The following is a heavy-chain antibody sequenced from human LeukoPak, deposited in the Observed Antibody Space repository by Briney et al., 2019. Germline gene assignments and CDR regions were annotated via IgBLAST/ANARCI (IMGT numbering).Heavy chain of an antibody. CDR3: AKDLVLLWFGEFLSWFDP. CDR2: ISAYNGNT. CDR1: GYTFTSYG. J-gene: IGHJ5*02. D-gene: IGHD3-10*01. V-gene: IGHV1-18*01. Sequence: ASVKVSCKASGYTFTSYGISWVRQAPGQGLEWMGWISAYNGNTNYAQKLQGRVTMTTDTSTSTAYMELRSLRSDDTAVYYRAKDLVLLWFGEFLSWFDPWGQGTLVTVSS.